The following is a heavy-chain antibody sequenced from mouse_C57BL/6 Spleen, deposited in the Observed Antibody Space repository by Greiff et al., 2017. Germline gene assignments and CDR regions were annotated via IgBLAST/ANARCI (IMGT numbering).Heavy chain of an antibody. CDR1: GYTFTSYW. V-gene: IGHV1-52*01. D-gene: IGHD2-1*01. J-gene: IGHJ4*01. CDR3: ARSYGNYDYAMDY. CDR2: IDPSDSET. Sequence: QVHVKQPGAELVRPGSSVKLSCKASGYTFTSYWMHWVKQRPIQGLEWIGNIDPSDSETHYNQKFKDKATLTVDKSSSTAYMQLSSLTSEDSAVYYCARSYGNYDYAMDYWGQGTSVTVSS.